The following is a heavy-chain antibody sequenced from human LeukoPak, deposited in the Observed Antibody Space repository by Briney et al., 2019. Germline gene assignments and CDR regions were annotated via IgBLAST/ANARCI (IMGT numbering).Heavy chain of an antibody. V-gene: IGHV3-72*01. CDR2: TKHKAHSYTT. J-gene: IGHJ4*02. D-gene: IGHD5-24*01. CDR3: ARDTRDGSDY. Sequence: GRSLRLSCAAAGFSFSTNYMGSVRQAPRKGLEWVGRTKHKAHSYTTDYAASVKDRFTNSRDDSKNSLFLQINSLKPEDTAMYYCARDTRDGSDYWGQGTLVSVPS. CDR1: GFSFSTNY.